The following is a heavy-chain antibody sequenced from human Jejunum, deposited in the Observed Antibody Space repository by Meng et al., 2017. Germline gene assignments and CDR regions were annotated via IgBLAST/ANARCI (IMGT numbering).Heavy chain of an antibody. D-gene: IGHD5-24*01. CDR3: AGRSYNYDDYFDF. CDR1: GYTLNDFY. J-gene: IGHJ4*02. Sequence: QVQMEQSGAEVRKPGASVKVSCWASGYTLNDFYMHWVRQAPGQGLEWMGRINTNSGGTNYAQNFKGRVTLTRDTSTVYMEVNRLRSDDTAVYYCAGRSYNYDDYFDFWGRGTLVTVSS. V-gene: IGHV1-2*06. CDR2: INTNSGGT.